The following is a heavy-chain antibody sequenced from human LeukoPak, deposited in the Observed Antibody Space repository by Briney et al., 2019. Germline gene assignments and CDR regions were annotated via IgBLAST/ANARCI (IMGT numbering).Heavy chain of an antibody. CDR2: ISSSGSTI. V-gene: IGHV3-48*03. J-gene: IGHJ4*02. CDR1: GFTFNNYE. CDR3: ARDSAARGDY. Sequence: GGSLRLSCAASGFTFNNYEMNWVRQAPGKGLEWVSYISSSGSTIYYADSVKGRFTISRDNAKNSLYLQMNSLRAEDTAVYYCARDSAARGDYWGQGTPVTVSS. D-gene: IGHD6-6*01.